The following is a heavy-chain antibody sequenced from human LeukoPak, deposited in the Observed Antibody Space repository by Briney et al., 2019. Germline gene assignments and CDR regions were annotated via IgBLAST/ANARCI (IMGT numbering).Heavy chain of an antibody. CDR1: GFSFSTHS. J-gene: IGHJ4*02. CDR3: ARTMWGFDY. V-gene: IGHV3-48*04. CDR2: ISRSGSII. Sequence: PGGSLRLSCAASGFSFSTHSMNGVRQAPGKGLEGVSYISRSGSIIYYADSVKGRFTISRDNAKISLFLQMNSLRVEDTAVYYCARTMWGFDYWGQGTLVTVSS. D-gene: IGHD7-27*01.